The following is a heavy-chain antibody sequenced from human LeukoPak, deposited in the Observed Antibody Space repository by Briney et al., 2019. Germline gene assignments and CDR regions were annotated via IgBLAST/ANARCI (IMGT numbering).Heavy chain of an antibody. CDR2: INPNSGGT. V-gene: IGHV1-2*02. D-gene: IGHD3-22*01. J-gene: IGHJ6*04. CDR1: GYTFTGYY. Sequence: GASVKVSCKASGYTFTGYYMHWVRQAPGQGLEWMGWINPNSGGTNYAQKFQGRVTMTRDTSISTAYMELSRLRPDDTAVYYCASQGERQLLLHQMDVWGKGTTVTVSS. CDR3: ASQGERQLLLHQMDV.